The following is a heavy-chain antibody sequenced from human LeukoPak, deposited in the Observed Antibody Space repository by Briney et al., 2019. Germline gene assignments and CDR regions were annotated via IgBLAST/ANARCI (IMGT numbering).Heavy chain of an antibody. CDR2: IYTSGST. V-gene: IGHV4-61*02. CDR3: VKSGGYGLIDY. Sequence: PSETLSLTCTVSSGSISSGSYYWRWIRQPAGKGLEWIGRIYTSGSTNYNPSLKSRVTISVDTSKNQFSLKLNSVTAADTAMYYCVKSGGYGLIDYWGQGTLVTVSS. D-gene: IGHD1-26*01. J-gene: IGHJ4*02. CDR1: SGSISSGSYY.